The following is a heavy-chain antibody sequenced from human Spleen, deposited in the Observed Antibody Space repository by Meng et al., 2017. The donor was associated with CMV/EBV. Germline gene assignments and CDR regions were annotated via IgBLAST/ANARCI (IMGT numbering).Heavy chain of an antibody. CDR2: IHNSGST. CDR3: ARDTHGLDV. CDR1: GGSISGYF. V-gene: IGHV4-59*01. Sequence: SETLSLTCNVSGGSISGYFWTWIRQSPGKGLEWIGYIHNSGSTNYNPSLKSRVTISVDTSKNQFSLKLNFVTAADTAVYYCARDTHGLDVWGQGTTVTVSS. J-gene: IGHJ6*02.